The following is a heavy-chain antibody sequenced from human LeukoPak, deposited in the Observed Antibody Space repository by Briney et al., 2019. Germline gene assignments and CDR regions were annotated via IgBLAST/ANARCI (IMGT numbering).Heavy chain of an antibody. CDR1: DDSITMYY. D-gene: IGHD3-22*01. CDR2: VDHTGST. J-gene: IGHJ3*02. CDR3: AKSNGYGLIDI. Sequence: SETLSLTCTVSDDSITMYYWTWIRQPPGKGLEWIGYVDHTGSTKFNPSLNGRVSISRDTSNNFFSLRLRSVTAADTAVYYCAKSNGYGLIDIWGQGTMVTVSS. V-gene: IGHV4-59*01.